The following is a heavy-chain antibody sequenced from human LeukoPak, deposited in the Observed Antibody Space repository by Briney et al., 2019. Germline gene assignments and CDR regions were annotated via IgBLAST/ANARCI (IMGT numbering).Heavy chain of an antibody. Sequence: GGSLRLSCAASGFTFSSYAMTWVRQAPGKGLELVSRISGGGGWTYYADSVKGRFTISRDNSKNTLYLQMNSLRAEDTAIYYCAKESTHYYGSGSYLAGWGQGTLVPVSS. J-gene: IGHJ4*02. CDR3: AKESTHYYGSGSYLAG. V-gene: IGHV3-23*01. CDR1: GFTFSSYA. D-gene: IGHD3-10*01. CDR2: ISGGGGWT.